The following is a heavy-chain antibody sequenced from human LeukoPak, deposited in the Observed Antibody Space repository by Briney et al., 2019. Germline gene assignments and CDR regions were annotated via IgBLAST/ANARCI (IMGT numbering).Heavy chain of an antibody. V-gene: IGHV3-23*01. Sequence: GGSLRLSCAASGFTFSSYGMHWVRQSPGKGLEWVSAIGATSGTTFYADSVKGRFTVSRDNSQNTLHLQMAGLRAEDTAIYYCARALSYWNYFDSWGQGTLVTVSS. D-gene: IGHD1-1*01. CDR2: IGATSGTT. CDR3: ARALSYWNYFDS. CDR1: GFTFSSYG. J-gene: IGHJ4*02.